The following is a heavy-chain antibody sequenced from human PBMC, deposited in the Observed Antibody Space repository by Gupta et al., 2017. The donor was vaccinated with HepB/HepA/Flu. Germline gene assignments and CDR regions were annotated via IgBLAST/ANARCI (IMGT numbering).Heavy chain of an antibody. CDR1: GFSFSAYI. CDR2: IDAAGGYA. V-gene: IGHV3-23*01. Sequence: EVQLLESGGGLVQTGESLRLSCAAPGFSFSAYIMSWVRQAPGKGLEWRSAIDAAGGYADCADSVGGRFTISRDNSKNTLYLHMNSLRVEDAAVYYCAKREGISTAHLDYWGQGTLVTVSS. CDR3: AKREGISTAHLDY. D-gene: IGHD5-24*01. J-gene: IGHJ4*02.